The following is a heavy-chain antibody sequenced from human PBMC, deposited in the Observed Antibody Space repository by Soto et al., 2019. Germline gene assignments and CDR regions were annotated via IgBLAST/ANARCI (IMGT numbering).Heavy chain of an antibody. Sequence: GGSLRLSCAASGFTFSSYAMHWVRQAPGKGLEWVAVISYDGSNKYYADSVKGRFTISRDNSKNTLYLQMNSLRAEDTAVYYCARDKKRYCSSTSCSANDAFDIWGQGTMVTVSS. D-gene: IGHD2-2*01. CDR2: ISYDGSNK. J-gene: IGHJ3*02. CDR3: ARDKKRYCSSTSCSANDAFDI. V-gene: IGHV3-30-3*01. CDR1: GFTFSSYA.